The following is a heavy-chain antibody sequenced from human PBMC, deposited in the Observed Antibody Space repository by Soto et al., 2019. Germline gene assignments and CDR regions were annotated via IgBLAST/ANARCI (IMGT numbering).Heavy chain of an antibody. J-gene: IGHJ6*02. Sequence: GASVKVSCKASGGTFSSYAISWVRQAPGQGLEWMGGIIPIFGTANYAQKFQGRVTITADKSTSTAYMELSSLRSEDTAVYYCARDLGIVVVPAAPRGMDVWGQGTTVTVSS. CDR2: IIPIFGTA. V-gene: IGHV1-69*06. D-gene: IGHD2-2*01. CDR1: GGTFSSYA. CDR3: ARDLGIVVVPAAPRGMDV.